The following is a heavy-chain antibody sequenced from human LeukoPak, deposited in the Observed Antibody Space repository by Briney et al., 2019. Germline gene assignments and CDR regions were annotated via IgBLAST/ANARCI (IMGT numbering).Heavy chain of an antibody. Sequence: SETLSLTCAVYGGSFSGYYWSWIRQPPGKGLEWIGEINHSGSTNYNPSLKSRVTMSVDTPKNQFSLKLSSVTAADTAVYYCARYRIAVAGTMSYYYYMDVWGKGTTVTVSS. CDR3: ARYRIAVAGTMSYYYYMDV. CDR1: GGSFSGYY. CDR2: INHSGST. V-gene: IGHV4-34*10. D-gene: IGHD6-19*01. J-gene: IGHJ6*03.